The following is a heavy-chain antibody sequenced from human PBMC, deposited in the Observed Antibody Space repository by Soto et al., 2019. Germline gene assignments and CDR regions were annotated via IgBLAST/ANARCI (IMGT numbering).Heavy chain of an antibody. Sequence: QVQLVESGGGVVQPGRSLRLSCAASGFTFSSYAMHWVRQAPGKGLEWVAVISYDGSNKYYADSVKGRFTISRDNSKNTLYLQMNSLRAEDTAVYYCARRGTLRAAFDIWGQGTMVTVSS. CDR3: ARRGTLRAAFDI. CDR2: ISYDGSNK. CDR1: GFTFSSYA. V-gene: IGHV3-30-3*01. D-gene: IGHD2-8*01. J-gene: IGHJ3*02.